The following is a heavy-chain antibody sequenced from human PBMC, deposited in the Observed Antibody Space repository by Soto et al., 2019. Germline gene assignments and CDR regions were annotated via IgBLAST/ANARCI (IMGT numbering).Heavy chain of an antibody. V-gene: IGHV1-18*01. CDR1: GYTFTSYG. D-gene: IGHD1-1*01. J-gene: IGHJ3*02. CDR2: ISAYNGNT. CDR3: ACVRANWNDVARAGDAFDI. Sequence: ASVKVSCKASGYTFTSYGISWVRQAPGQGLEWMGWISAYNGNTNYAQKLQGRVTMTTDTSTSTAYMELRSLRSDDTAVYYGACVRANWNDVARAGDAFDIWGQGTMVTVSS.